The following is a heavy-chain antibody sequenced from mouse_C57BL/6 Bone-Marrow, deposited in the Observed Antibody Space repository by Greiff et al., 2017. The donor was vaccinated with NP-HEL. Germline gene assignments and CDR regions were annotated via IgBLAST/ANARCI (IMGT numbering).Heavy chain of an antibody. CDR1: GYAFTNYL. CDR3: ARSGTAQATSCDY. J-gene: IGHJ2*01. Sequence: QVQLKQSGAELVRPGTSVKVSCKASGYAFTNYLIEWVKQRPGQGLEWIGVINPGSGGTNYNEKFKGKATLTADKSSSTAYMQLSSLTSEDSAVYFCARSGTAQATSCDYWGQGTTLTVSS. D-gene: IGHD3-2*02. V-gene: IGHV1-54*01. CDR2: INPGSGGT.